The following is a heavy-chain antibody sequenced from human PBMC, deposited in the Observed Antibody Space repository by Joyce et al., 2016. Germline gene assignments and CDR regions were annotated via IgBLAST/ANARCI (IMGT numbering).Heavy chain of an antibody. Sequence: QVQLVQSGAEVKKPGSSVKVSCKASGGTFSSYSINWVRQAPGQELEWMGGIIPVYGTPNCAQKFQGRVTITADGSTGTVSMAVTSLRSEDTAVYYCATDRPPSVFDGYDYYGLDVWGQGTIVTVSS. CDR1: GGTFSSYS. V-gene: IGHV1-69*01. CDR2: IIPVYGTP. J-gene: IGHJ6*02. D-gene: IGHD2-21*02. CDR3: ATDRPPSVFDGYDYYGLDV.